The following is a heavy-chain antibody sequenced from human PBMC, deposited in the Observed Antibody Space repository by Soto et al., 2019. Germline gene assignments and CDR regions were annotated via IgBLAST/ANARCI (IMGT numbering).Heavy chain of an antibody. CDR1: GFTFSSYS. Sequence: EVQLVESGGGLVQPGESLRLSCAASGFTFSSYSMNWVRQAPWKGLEWVSYIHNSSSTIYYADSVRGRFTISRDNAKNSLYLQMNSLRDEDTAVYYCARGVQIIVLLPAAIDYWGQGTLVTVSS. J-gene: IGHJ4*02. D-gene: IGHD2-2*01. CDR2: IHNSSSTI. CDR3: ARGVQIIVLLPAAIDY. V-gene: IGHV3-48*02.